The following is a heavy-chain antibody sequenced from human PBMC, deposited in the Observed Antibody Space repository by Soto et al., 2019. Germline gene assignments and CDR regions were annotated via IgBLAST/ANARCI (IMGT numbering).Heavy chain of an antibody. CDR3: ARDQGGYDILTSGWFDP. J-gene: IGHJ5*02. V-gene: IGHV1-69*08. Sequence: QVQLVQSGAEVKKPGSSVKVSCRASGGTFSSYTISWVRQAPGQGLEWMGRIIPILGIANYAQKFQGRVTITADKSTSTAYMELSSLRSEDTAVYYCARDQGGYDILTSGWFDPWGQGTLVTVSS. CDR1: GGTFSSYT. D-gene: IGHD3-9*01. CDR2: IIPILGIA.